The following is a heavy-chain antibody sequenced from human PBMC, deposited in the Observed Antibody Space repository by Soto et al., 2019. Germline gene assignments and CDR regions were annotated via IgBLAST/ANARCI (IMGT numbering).Heavy chain of an antibody. D-gene: IGHD5-12*01. CDR3: ARHGHGYNYRGYFDY. J-gene: IGHJ4*02. CDR2: IYSGGST. CDR1: GFTVSSNY. Sequence: GGSLRLSCAASGFTVSSNYMSWVRQAPGKGLEWVSVIYSGGSTYYADSAKGRFTISRDNSKNTLYLQMNSLGAEDTAVYYCARHGHGYNYRGYFDYWGQGTLVTVSS. V-gene: IGHV3-53*01.